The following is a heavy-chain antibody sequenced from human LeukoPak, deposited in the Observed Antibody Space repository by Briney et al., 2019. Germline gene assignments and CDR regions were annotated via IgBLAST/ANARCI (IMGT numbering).Heavy chain of an antibody. Sequence: SETLSLTCTVSGDSISSYYWSWIRQPPGKGLEWIGYIYYSGSTNYNPSLKSRVTISVDTSKNQFSLKLSSVTAADTAVYYCARGRSGKYYFDYWGQGTLVTVSS. CDR1: GDSISSYY. CDR3: ARGRSGKYYFDY. CDR2: IYYSGST. D-gene: IGHD1-26*01. V-gene: IGHV4-59*01. J-gene: IGHJ4*02.